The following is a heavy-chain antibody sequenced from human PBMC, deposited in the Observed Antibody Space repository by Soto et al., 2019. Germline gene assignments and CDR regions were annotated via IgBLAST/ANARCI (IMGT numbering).Heavy chain of an antibody. CDR3: SKDSPSPPQGWFDP. CDR2: ISGSGDYT. V-gene: IGHV3-23*01. J-gene: IGHJ5*02. Sequence: EVQLLESGGGLVQPGESLRLSCAASGFTFSSYAMTWVRQAPGKGLEWVSSISGSGDYTYFADSVKGRFTISRDNSQGPLYLQMSSLGVEDTALYYCSKDSPSPPQGWFDPWGQGTLVTVSS. CDR1: GFTFSSYA.